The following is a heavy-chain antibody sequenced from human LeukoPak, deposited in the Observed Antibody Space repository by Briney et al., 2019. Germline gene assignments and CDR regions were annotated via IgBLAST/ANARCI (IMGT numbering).Heavy chain of an antibody. D-gene: IGHD6-19*01. CDR3: AKHSLKTEYGSGRIWDY. J-gene: IGHJ4*02. Sequence: GGSLRLSCAASGFTFSSCAMSWVRQAPGKGLEWVSRISGSGGSTYYADSVKGRFTISRDNSKNTLYLRMNSLRAEDTAVYYCAKHSLKTEYGSGRIWDYWGQGTLVTVSS. CDR1: GFTFSSCA. V-gene: IGHV3-23*01. CDR2: ISGSGGST.